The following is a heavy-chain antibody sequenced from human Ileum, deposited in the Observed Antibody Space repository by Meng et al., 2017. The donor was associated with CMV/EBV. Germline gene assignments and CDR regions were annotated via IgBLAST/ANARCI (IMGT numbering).Heavy chain of an antibody. CDR1: GYTFTGYY. V-gene: IGHV1-2*02. D-gene: IGHD6-6*01. CDR2: INPNSGGT. CDR3: ELEVSSSSYNEDY. Sequence: ASVKVSCKASGYTFTGYYMHWVRQAPGQGLEWMGWINPNSGGTNYAQKFQGRVTMTRDTSISTAYMELSRLRSDDTAVYYCELEVSSSSYNEDYWGQGTLVTVSS. J-gene: IGHJ4*02.